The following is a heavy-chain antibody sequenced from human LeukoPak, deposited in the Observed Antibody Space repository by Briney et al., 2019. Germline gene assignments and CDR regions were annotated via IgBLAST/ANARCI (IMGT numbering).Heavy chain of an antibody. Sequence: GGSLRLSCAASGFNFANHAMSWVRQTPGKGLEWVSAISGGGDITYYADSVTGRFTISRGNSKDTLFLQMHSLRPGDTAVYYCVREDTPATANYWGQGTLVTISS. CDR3: VREDTPATANY. J-gene: IGHJ4*02. V-gene: IGHV3-23*01. D-gene: IGHD2-21*02. CDR1: GFNFANHA. CDR2: ISGGGDIT.